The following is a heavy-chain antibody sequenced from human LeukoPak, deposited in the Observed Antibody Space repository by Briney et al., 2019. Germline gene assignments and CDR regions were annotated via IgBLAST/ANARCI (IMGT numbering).Heavy chain of an antibody. V-gene: IGHV3-9*01. CDR2: ISWNSGSI. CDR1: GFTFDDYA. J-gene: IGHJ3*02. Sequence: PGGSLRLSCAASGFTFDDYAMHWVRHAPGKGLEWVSGISWNSGSIGYADSVKGRFTISRDNAKNSLYLQMNSLRAEDTAVYYCARDSRIAVAGKDAFDIWGQGTMVTVSS. D-gene: IGHD6-19*01. CDR3: ARDSRIAVAGKDAFDI.